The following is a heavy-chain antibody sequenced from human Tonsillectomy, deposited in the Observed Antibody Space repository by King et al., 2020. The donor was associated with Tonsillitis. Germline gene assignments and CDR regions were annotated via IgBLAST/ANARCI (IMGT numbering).Heavy chain of an antibody. V-gene: IGHV3-11*05. Sequence: HVQLVESGGRLVKPGGSLRLSCAGSGFTFSDYYMGWFRQAPGMGLELRSYIMSSSSYIKDADSVKDRITISRDNAKNSMYLQVDRLRAEDTAVYYCARRSSAWNYFDDWGQGILVTVSS. CDR1: GFTFSDYY. J-gene: IGHJ4*02. CDR2: IMSSSSYI. D-gene: IGHD6-19*01. CDR3: ARRSSAWNYFDD.